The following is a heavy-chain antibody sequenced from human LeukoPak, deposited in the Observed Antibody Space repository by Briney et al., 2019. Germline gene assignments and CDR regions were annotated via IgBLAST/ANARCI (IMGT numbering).Heavy chain of an antibody. D-gene: IGHD3-3*01. Sequence: GESLKISCKGSGYSFTSYWIGWVRQMPGKGLEWMGIIYPGDSDTRYSPSFQGQVTISADKSISTAYPQWSSLKASDTAMYYCARHYADFWSGYYYWGQGTLVTVSS. CDR3: ARHYADFWSGYYY. V-gene: IGHV5-51*01. J-gene: IGHJ4*02. CDR2: IYPGDSDT. CDR1: GYSFTSYW.